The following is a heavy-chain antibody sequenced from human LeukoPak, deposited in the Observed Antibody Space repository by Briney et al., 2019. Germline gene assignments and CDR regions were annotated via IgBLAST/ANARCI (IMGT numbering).Heavy chain of an antibody. CDR1: GYTFTSYG. Sequence: ASVKVSCKASGYTFTSYGINWVRQAPGQGLEWMGWISTYNGHTNYAQKFQGRVTMTTDTSTSTASMELRSLRSDDTAVYYCARVSGYRSFDYWGQGTLVTVSS. CDR2: ISTYNGHT. V-gene: IGHV1-18*01. J-gene: IGHJ4*02. D-gene: IGHD5-18*01. CDR3: ARVSGYRSFDY.